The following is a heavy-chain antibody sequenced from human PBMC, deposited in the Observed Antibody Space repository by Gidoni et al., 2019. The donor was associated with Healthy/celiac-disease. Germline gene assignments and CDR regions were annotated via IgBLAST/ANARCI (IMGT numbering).Heavy chain of an antibody. CDR2: IYYSGST. V-gene: IGHV4-59*01. J-gene: IGHJ2*01. D-gene: IGHD6-13*01. Sequence: QVQLQESGPGLVKPSETLSLTCTVSGGSISSYYWSWIRQPPGKGLEWIGYIYYSGSTNYNPSLKSRVTISVDTSKNQFSLKLSSVTAADTAVYYCARGLQQLVLGWYFDLWGRGTLVTVSS. CDR3: ARGLQQLVLGWYFDL. CDR1: GGSISSYY.